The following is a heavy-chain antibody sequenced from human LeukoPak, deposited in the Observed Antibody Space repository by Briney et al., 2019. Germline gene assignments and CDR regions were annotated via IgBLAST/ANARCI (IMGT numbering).Heavy chain of an antibody. V-gene: IGHV4-39*07. Sequence: PSQTLSHTCTVYSGSIRSSSYYWGWIRQPPGKGLEWIGSIYYSGSTYYNPSLKSRVTISVDTSKNQFSLKLSSVTAADTAVYYCVRDLIGSSGYFDYWGQGTLVTVSS. D-gene: IGHD3-22*01. CDR2: IYYSGST. CDR1: SGSIRSSSYY. CDR3: VRDLIGSSGYFDY. J-gene: IGHJ4*02.